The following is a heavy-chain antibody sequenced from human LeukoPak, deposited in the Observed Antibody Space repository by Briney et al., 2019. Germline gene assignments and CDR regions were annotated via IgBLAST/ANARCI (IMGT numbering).Heavy chain of an antibody. CDR1: GFTFSSYA. V-gene: IGHV3-23*01. Sequence: GASLRLSCAASGFTFSSYAMSWVRQAPGKGLEWVSAISGSGGSTYYADSVKGRFTISRDNSKNTLYLQMNSLRAEDTAVYYCAKGDEWFGVYYVDYWGQGTLVTVSS. D-gene: IGHD3-10*01. CDR2: ISGSGGST. J-gene: IGHJ4*02. CDR3: AKGDEWFGVYYVDY.